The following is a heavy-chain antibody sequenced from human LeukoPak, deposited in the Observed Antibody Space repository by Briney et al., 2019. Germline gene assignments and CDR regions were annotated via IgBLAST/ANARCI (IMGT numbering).Heavy chain of an antibody. D-gene: IGHD3-9*01. CDR3: ATYRSTGNSDT. CDR1: GGPFSAYY. J-gene: IGHJ5*02. Sequence: PSETLSLTCAFYGGPFSAYYWTWLRQPPGSGLEWIGEISHSGITHYHPSLKSRVTISLDTSKNWFSLRLTSVTAADTAVYYCATYRSTGNSDTWGQGIPVTVSS. CDR2: ISHSGIT. V-gene: IGHV4-34*01.